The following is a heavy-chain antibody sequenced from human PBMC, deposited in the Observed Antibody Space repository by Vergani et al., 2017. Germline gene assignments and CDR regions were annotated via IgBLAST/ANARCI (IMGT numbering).Heavy chain of an antibody. CDR2: INHSGST. Sequence: QVQLQQWGAGLLKPSETLSLTCAVYGGSFSGYYWSWIRQPPGQGLEWIGEINHSGSTNYNPSLKSRVTISVDTSKNQFSLKLSSVTAADTAVYSWARGRVQLWSRTYDYYDMDVWGKGTTVTVSS. CDR1: GGSFSGYY. D-gene: IGHD5-18*01. CDR3: ARGRVQLWSRTYDYYDMDV. V-gene: IGHV4-34*01. J-gene: IGHJ6*03.